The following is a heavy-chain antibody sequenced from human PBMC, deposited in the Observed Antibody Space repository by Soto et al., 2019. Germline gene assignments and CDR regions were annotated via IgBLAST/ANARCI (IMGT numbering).Heavy chain of an antibody. CDR1: GFTVSSNY. J-gene: IGHJ4*02. CDR3: VRDSISYYYGVGSFFEY. V-gene: IGHV3-66*01. Sequence: TGGSLRLSCAASGFTVSSNYMSWVRQAPGKGLEWVSVIYSGGSTYFADSVKDRFSISRDNSKNTLFLQLNSLRADDTAVYYCVRDSISYYYGVGSFFEYWGLGTLVTVSS. D-gene: IGHD3-10*01. CDR2: IYSGGST.